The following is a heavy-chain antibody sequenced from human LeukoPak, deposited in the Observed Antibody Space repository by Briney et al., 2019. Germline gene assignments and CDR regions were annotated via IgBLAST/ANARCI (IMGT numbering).Heavy chain of an antibody. D-gene: IGHD6-13*01. J-gene: IGHJ6*03. V-gene: IGHV1-69*05. CDR1: GGTFSSYA. Sequence: SVKVSCKASGGTFSSYAISWVRQAPRQGLEWMGRIIPIFGTANYAQKFQGRVTITTDESTSTAYMELSSLRSEDTAVYYCAREGNSYSSSEYYYYYMDVWGKGTTVTVSS. CDR3: AREGNSYSSSEYYYYYMDV. CDR2: IIPIFGTA.